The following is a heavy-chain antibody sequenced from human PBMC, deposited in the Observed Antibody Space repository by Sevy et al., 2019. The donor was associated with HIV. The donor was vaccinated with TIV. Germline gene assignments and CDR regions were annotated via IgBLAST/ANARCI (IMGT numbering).Heavy chain of an antibody. D-gene: IGHD1-26*01. CDR2: ISGSSNYI. J-gene: IGHJ4*02. V-gene: IGHV3-21*06. CDR1: GFTFINYN. CDR3: ARGPPDGSYDYFDS. Sequence: GGSLRLSCAASGFTFINYNMIWVRQAPGKGLEWVSCISGSSNYIYYAESVKGRFIISRDNAKDTLFLQMNSLRADDTAAYYCARGPPDGSYDYFDSWGQGTLVTVSS.